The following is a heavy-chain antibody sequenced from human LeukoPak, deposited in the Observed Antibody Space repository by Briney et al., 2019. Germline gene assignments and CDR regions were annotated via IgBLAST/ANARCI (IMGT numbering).Heavy chain of an antibody. CDR3: ARSVVVVVAATHFDY. D-gene: IGHD2-15*01. CDR1: GYTFTSYY. Sequence: ASVKVSCKASGYTFTSYYMHWVRQAPGQGLEWMGRINPNSGGTNYAQKFQGRVTMTRDTSISTAYMELSRLRSDDTAVYYCARSVVVVVAATHFDYWGQGTLVTVSS. J-gene: IGHJ4*02. V-gene: IGHV1-2*06. CDR2: INPNSGGT.